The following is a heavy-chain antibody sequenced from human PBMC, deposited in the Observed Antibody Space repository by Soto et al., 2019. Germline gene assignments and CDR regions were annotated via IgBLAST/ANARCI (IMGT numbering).Heavy chain of an antibody. CDR1: GFTFSNYA. Sequence: GGSLRLSCTASGFTFSNYAMSWVRQAPGKGLEWVSAITRTDSTYYADTVKGRFTISRDNSRNTLYLQMNSLGAEDAALYYCAKALVGEVGATDYWGQGTLVTVSS. D-gene: IGHD1-26*01. V-gene: IGHV3-23*01. CDR2: ITRTDST. CDR3: AKALVGEVGATDY. J-gene: IGHJ4*02.